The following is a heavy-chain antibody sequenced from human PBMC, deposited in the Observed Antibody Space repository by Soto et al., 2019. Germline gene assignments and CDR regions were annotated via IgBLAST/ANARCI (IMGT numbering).Heavy chain of an antibody. D-gene: IGHD3-10*01. CDR2: NIPILGIA. V-gene: IGHV1-69*02. CDR1: GGTFSSYT. Sequence: QVQLVQSGAEVKKPGSSVKVSCKASGGTFSSYTISWVRQAPGQGLEWMGWNIPILGIANYAQKFQGRVKSNENKSTSKEYMEMSSLRSEDTAVYYYASRTYYYGPGSNTIYYYYGMDVWGQRTTVTVSS. J-gene: IGHJ6*02. CDR3: ASRTYYYGPGSNTIYYYYGMDV.